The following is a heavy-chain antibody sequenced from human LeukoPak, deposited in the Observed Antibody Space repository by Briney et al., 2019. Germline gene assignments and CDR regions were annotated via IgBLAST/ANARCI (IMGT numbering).Heavy chain of an antibody. CDR3: ARESETSGWYDY. CDR2: ISGDGGST. CDR1: GFKKEKYA. J-gene: IGHJ4*02. D-gene: IGHD6-19*01. Sequence: GGYQRLSCAAPGFKKEKYAIHGVRQAPGKGLDWVSLISGDGGSTFYADSVRGRFTISRDNTRKSLSLQMSSLRSEDTALYYCARESETSGWYDYWGQGTLVTVSS. V-gene: IGHV3-43*02.